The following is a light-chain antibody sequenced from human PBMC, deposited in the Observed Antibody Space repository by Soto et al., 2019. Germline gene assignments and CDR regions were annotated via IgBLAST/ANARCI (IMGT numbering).Light chain of an antibody. CDR3: QKYDNSQFT. Sequence: DIQMTQSPSSLSASVGDRVTITCRASQGISDHLAWYQQKPGKVPELLVYDASILQSGVPSRFSGRGSGPLFTLTISSLQPEDVATYYCQKYDNSQFTFGPATKVDIK. V-gene: IGKV1-27*01. CDR1: QGISDH. J-gene: IGKJ3*01. CDR2: DAS.